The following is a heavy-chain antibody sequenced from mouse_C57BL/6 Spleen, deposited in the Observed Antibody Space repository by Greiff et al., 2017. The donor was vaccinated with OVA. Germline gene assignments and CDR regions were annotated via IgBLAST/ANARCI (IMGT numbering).Heavy chain of an antibody. D-gene: IGHD2-5*01. CDR3: AREGGYSNYAWYFDV. Sequence: VQLQQSGPGLVKPSQSLSLTCSVTGYSITSGYYWNWIRQFPGNKLEWMGYISYDGSNNYNPSLKNRISITRDTSKNQFFLKLNSVTTEDTATYYCAREGGYSNYAWYFDVWGTGTTVTVSS. V-gene: IGHV3-6*01. CDR1: GYSITSGYY. J-gene: IGHJ1*03. CDR2: ISYDGSN.